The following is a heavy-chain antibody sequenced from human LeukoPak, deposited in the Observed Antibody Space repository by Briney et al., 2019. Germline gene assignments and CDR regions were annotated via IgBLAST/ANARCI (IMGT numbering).Heavy chain of an antibody. J-gene: IGHJ4*02. CDR3: ARGVKGYYDSSGSGNFDY. V-gene: IGHV4-61*02. CDR1: GSSISSGSYY. CDR2: IYTSGST. Sequence: SETLSLTCTVSGSSISSGSYYWSWIRQPAGEGLEWIGRIYTSGSTNYNPSLKSRVTISVDTSKNQFSLKLSSVTAADTAVYYCARGVKGYYDSSGSGNFDYWGQGTLVTVSS. D-gene: IGHD3-22*01.